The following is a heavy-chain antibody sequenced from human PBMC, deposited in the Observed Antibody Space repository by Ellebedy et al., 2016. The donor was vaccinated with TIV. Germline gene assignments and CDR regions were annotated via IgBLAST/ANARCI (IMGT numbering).Heavy chain of an antibody. Sequence: ASVKVSXXASGYTFTSYGISWVRQAPGQGLEWMGWISAYNGNTNYAQKLQGRVTMTTDTSTSTAYMELRSLRSDDTAVYYCAILIVVVPAAQSDYWGQGTLVTVSS. D-gene: IGHD2-2*01. CDR1: GYTFTSYG. CDR2: ISAYNGNT. CDR3: AILIVVVPAAQSDY. J-gene: IGHJ4*02. V-gene: IGHV1-18*01.